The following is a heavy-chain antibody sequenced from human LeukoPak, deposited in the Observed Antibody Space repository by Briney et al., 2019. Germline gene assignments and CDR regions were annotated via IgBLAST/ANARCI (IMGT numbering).Heavy chain of an antibody. V-gene: IGHV3-23*01. CDR3: ARGVATAHDAFDI. J-gene: IGHJ3*02. CDR1: GFTFSSYA. Sequence: GGSLRLSCAASGFTFSSYAMSWVRQAPGKGLEWVSAISGSGGSTYYADSVKGRFTISRDNSKNTLYLQMNSLRAEDSAVYYCARGVATAHDAFDIWGQGTMVTVSS. D-gene: IGHD5-18*01. CDR2: ISGSGGST.